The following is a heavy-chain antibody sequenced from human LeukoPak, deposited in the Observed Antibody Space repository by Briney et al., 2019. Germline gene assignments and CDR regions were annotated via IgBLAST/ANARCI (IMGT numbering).Heavy chain of an antibody. D-gene: IGHD6-13*01. CDR2: IYYSGTT. Sequence: SETLSLTCTVSGGSISSGGFYWSWIRQHPGKGLEWLGYIYYSGTTYYNPSLKSRVTFSVDTSKNQFSLKLNPVTAADTALFYCARGSYIQQLANDYWGQGTLVTVSS. CDR3: ARGSYIQQLANDY. V-gene: IGHV4-31*03. J-gene: IGHJ4*02. CDR1: GGSISSGGFY.